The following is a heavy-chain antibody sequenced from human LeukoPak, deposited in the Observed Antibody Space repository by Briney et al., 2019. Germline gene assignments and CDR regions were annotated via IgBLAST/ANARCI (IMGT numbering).Heavy chain of an antibody. Sequence: GGSLRLSCVVSGFTVSSNHMSWVRQAPGQGLEWVSVIDSGGGTHYADSVKGRFTISRDNSKNTLYLHMNRLRVEDTAVYYCARLYGSGYDWGQGTLVTVSS. J-gene: IGHJ4*02. CDR3: ARLYGSGYD. CDR2: IDSGGGT. CDR1: GFTVSSNH. D-gene: IGHD3-22*01. V-gene: IGHV3-53*01.